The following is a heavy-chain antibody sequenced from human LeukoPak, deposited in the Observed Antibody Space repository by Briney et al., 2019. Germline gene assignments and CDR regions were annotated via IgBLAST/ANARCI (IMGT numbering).Heavy chain of an antibody. D-gene: IGHD3-3*01. CDR2: INHSGTT. V-gene: IGHV4-34*01. CDR3: ARVPLRFLEPFDF. CDR1: GGSLNGYY. Sequence: SETLSLTCSVYGGSLNGYYWSWIRQPPGKGLEWIGEINHSGTTNYNPSLKRRVTMSLDTSKNQFSLRLNTVTAADVAVYYCARVPLRFLEPFDFWGQGTLVTVSS. J-gene: IGHJ4*02.